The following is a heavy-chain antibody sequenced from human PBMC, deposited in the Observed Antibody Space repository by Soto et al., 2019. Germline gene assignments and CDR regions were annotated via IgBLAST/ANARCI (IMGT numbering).Heavy chain of an antibody. J-gene: IGHJ6*02. D-gene: IGHD2-15*01. CDR2: IAYDGSNK. Sequence: QVQLVESGGGVVQPGRSLRLSCAASGFTFRSYAMHWVRQAPGKGLECVAVIAYDGSNKFYRDYVKGRFTISRDNSKTTLYLQINNLKYEDTAVYYCARGDREDIAVVIGARPGEYGVDVWGQGTTVTVSS. CDR3: ARGDREDIAVVIGARPGEYGVDV. CDR1: GFTFRSYA. V-gene: IGHV3-30-3*01.